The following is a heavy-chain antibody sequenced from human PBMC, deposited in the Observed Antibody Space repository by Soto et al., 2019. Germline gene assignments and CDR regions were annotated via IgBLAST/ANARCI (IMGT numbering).Heavy chain of an antibody. D-gene: IGHD2-15*01. Sequence: PSETLSLTCTVSGGSISSGDYYWSWIRQPPGKGLEWIGYIYYSGSTYYNPSLKSRVTISVDTSKNQFSLKLSSVTAADTAVYYCARHPPGYCSGGSCYSPYYFDYWGQGTLVTVSS. CDR1: GGSISSGDYY. CDR3: ARHPPGYCSGGSCYSPYYFDY. CDR2: IYYSGST. V-gene: IGHV4-30-4*01. J-gene: IGHJ4*02.